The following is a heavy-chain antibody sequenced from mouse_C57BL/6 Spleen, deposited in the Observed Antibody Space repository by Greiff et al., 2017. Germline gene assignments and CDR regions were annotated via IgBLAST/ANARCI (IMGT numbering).Heavy chain of an antibody. CDR2: ISSGSSTI. J-gene: IGHJ3*01. D-gene: IGHD2-3*01. CDR1: GFTFSDYG. Sequence: EVQVVESGGGLVKPGGSLKLSCAASGFTFSDYGMHWVRQAPEKGLEWVAYISSGSSTIYYADTVKGRFTISRDNAKNTLFLQMTSLRSEDTAMYYCARIDGYYEDWFAYWGQGTLVTVSA. CDR3: ARIDGYYEDWFAY. V-gene: IGHV5-17*01.